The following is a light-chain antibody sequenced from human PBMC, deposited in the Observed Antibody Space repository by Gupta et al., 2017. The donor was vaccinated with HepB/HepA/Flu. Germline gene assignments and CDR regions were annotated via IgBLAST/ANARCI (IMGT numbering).Light chain of an antibody. J-gene: IGLJ2*01. V-gene: IGLV3-21*04. CDR2: YDS. Sequence: SYVLTQPPSVSVAPGETARISCGGNNIGSKSVHWYQQKPGQAPVPVIYYDSNRPSGIPERFSGSNSGNTATLTISRVEAGDEADYYCQVWDSSSDHVVFGGGTKLTVL. CDR1: NIGSKS. CDR3: QVWDSSSDHVV.